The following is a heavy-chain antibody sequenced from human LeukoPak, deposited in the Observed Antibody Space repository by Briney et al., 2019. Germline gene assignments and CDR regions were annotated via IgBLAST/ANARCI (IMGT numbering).Heavy chain of an antibody. Sequence: PGGSLRLSCAASGFTFSSYGMSWVRQAPGKGLEWVSAISGSGGSTYYADSVKGRFTISRDNSKNTLYLQMNSLRAEDTAVYYCAKARRPGAAADYFDYWGQGTLVTVSS. V-gene: IGHV3-23*01. D-gene: IGHD6-13*01. CDR1: GFTFSSYG. CDR3: AKARRPGAAADYFDY. CDR2: ISGSGGST. J-gene: IGHJ4*02.